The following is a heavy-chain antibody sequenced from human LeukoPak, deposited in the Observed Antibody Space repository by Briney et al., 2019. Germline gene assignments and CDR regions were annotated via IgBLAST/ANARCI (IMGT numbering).Heavy chain of an antibody. Sequence: PGGSLRLSCAASGFTFSTFAMNWVRQAPGKGLEWVSAISNSGDTTYYADSVRGRFTVSRNNSKNTLYLQMISLRADDTAVYYCAKGGGWLYYFDYWGQGTLVTVSS. CDR2: ISNSGDTT. J-gene: IGHJ4*02. V-gene: IGHV3-23*01. D-gene: IGHD2-15*01. CDR3: AKGGGWLYYFDY. CDR1: GFTFSTFA.